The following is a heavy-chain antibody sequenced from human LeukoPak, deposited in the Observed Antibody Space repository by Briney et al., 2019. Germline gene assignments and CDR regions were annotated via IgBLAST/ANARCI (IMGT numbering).Heavy chain of an antibody. V-gene: IGHV4-4*02. Sequence: SETLSLTCAVSGGSISNITNSNWWSWVRQPPGKGLEWIGEIYHSGSTNYNPSLKSRVTISVDTSKNQFSLKLSSVTAADTAVYYCASLREDIVVVPAAKGDDYWGQGTLVTVSS. D-gene: IGHD2-2*01. CDR2: IYHSGST. J-gene: IGHJ4*02. CDR1: GGSISNITNSNW. CDR3: ASLREDIVVVPAAKGDDY.